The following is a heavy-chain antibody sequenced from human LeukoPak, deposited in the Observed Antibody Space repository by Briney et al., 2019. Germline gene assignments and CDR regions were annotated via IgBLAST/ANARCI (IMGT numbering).Heavy chain of an antibody. CDR1: GGTFSSYA. J-gene: IGHJ4*02. CDR2: IIPIFGIA. CDR3: ARDGLGGSSWYY. V-gene: IGHV1-69*04. D-gene: IGHD6-13*01. Sequence: SVKVSCKASGGTFSSYAISWVRQAPGQGLEWMGRIIPIFGIANYAQKFQGRVTITADKSTSTAYMELSSLRSEDTAVYYCARDGLGGSSWYYWGQGTLVTVSS.